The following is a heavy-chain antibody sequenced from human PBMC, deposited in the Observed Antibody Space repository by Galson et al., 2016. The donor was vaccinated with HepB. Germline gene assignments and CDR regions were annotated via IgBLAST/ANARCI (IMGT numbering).Heavy chain of an antibody. CDR1: GFAIEEYG. D-gene: IGHD6-19*01. J-gene: IGHJ3*02. CDR2: MNWHTGKT. V-gene: IGHV3-20*04. Sequence: SLRLSCAASGFAIEEYGMSWVRQAPGKGLEWVSGMNWHTGKTDYAESVKGRFTISRDNAENSLYLQMNSLRVEDTALYYCARRQPGYSSGWTPRNGFDIWGLGTMVTGS. CDR3: ARRQPGYSSGWTPRNGFDI.